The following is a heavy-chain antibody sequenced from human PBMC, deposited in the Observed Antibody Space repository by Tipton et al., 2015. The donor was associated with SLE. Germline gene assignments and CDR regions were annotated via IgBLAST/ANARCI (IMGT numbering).Heavy chain of an antibody. D-gene: IGHD1-26*01. CDR2: IYSDGTT. V-gene: IGHV3-53*01. CDR1: GFTVSSNY. CDR3: ATDSPSSGSRDF. J-gene: IGHJ4*02. Sequence: SLRLSCAASGFTVSSNYISWVRQAPGKGLEWVSLIYSDGTTYYADSVKGRFTISRDNSKNTLYLQMNTLRVEDTAVYYCATDSPSSGSRDFWGQGTLVTVSS.